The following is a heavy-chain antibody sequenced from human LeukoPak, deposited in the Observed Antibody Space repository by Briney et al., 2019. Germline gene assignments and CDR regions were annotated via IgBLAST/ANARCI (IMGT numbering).Heavy chain of an antibody. CDR1: GYSISSGYY. D-gene: IGHD6-19*01. CDR2: IYHSGST. V-gene: IGHV4-38-2*02. Sequence: SETLSLTCTVSGYSISSGYYWGWIRQPPGKGLEWIGIIYHSGSTYYNPSLKSRVTISVDTSKNQFSLKLSSVTAADTAVYYCARGPIAVAGKHFDYWGQGTLVTVSS. J-gene: IGHJ4*02. CDR3: ARGPIAVAGKHFDY.